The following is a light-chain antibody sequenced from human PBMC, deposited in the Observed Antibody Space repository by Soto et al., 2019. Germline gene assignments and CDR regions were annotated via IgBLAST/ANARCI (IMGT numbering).Light chain of an antibody. CDR1: QSVSSNY. J-gene: IGKJ4*01. CDR3: QQYGSSPLT. V-gene: IGKV3-20*01. Sequence: EIVLTQSPGTLSLSPGERATLSCRASQSVSSNYLAWYQQTPGQAPRLLIYGASSRATGIPDRFSGSGSGTDFTLTISRLEPEDFAGYHCQQYGSSPLTFVGGTKVEIK. CDR2: GAS.